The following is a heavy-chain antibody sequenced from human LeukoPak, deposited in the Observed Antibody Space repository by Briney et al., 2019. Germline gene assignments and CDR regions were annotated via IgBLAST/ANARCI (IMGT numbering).Heavy chain of an antibody. V-gene: IGHV4-4*09. Sequence: SETLSLTCTVSGGSISSYYWSWIQQPPGKGLEWIGYIYTSGSTNYNPSLKSRVTISVDTSKNQFSLKLSSVTAADTAVYYCARHAGGIAAAGTRPFDYWGQGTLVTVSS. CDR2: IYTSGST. D-gene: IGHD6-13*01. CDR3: ARHAGGIAAAGTRPFDY. J-gene: IGHJ4*02. CDR1: GGSISSYY.